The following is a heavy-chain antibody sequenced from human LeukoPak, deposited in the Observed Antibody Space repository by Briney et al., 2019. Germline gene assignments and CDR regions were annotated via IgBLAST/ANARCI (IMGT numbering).Heavy chain of an antibody. CDR1: GFTFNNYG. CDR3: AKDVSTGWSFDY. Sequence: GGALRLSCAASGFTFNNYGMQWVCQGPGEGVERVTFTSYNGNEQYYADSVRGGVIISREKVKNTLYLQINSLTIEDTAVYHCAKDVSTGWSFDYWGQGALVTVSS. J-gene: IGHJ4*02. D-gene: IGHD6-19*01. CDR2: TSYNGNEQ. V-gene: IGHV3-30*02.